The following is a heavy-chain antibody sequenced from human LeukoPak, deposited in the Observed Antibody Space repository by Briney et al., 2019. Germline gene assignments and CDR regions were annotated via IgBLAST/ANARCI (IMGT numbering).Heavy chain of an antibody. D-gene: IGHD5-24*01. CDR1: GGSIGSNNYY. J-gene: IGHJ4*02. CDR3: ARFRDGYNYYYFDY. Sequence: SETLSLTCTVSGGSIGSNNYYWGWIRQPPGKGLEWIGEINHSGSTNYNPSLKSRVTISVDTSKNQFSLKLSSVTAADTAVYYCARFRDGYNYYYFDYWGQGTLVTVSS. CDR2: INHSGST. V-gene: IGHV4-39*07.